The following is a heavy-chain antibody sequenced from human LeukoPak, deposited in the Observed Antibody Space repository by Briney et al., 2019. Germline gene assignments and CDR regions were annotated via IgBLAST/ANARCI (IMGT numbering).Heavy chain of an antibody. CDR2: IYYSGST. CDR1: GGSFSGYY. D-gene: IGHD2-2*01. Sequence: PSETLSLTCAVYGGSFSGYYWSWIRQPPGKGLEWIGYIYYSGSTNYNPSLKSRVTISVDTSKNQFSLKLSSVTAADTAVYYCARQTSCSSTSCYVRAFDIWGQGTMVAVSS. J-gene: IGHJ3*02. CDR3: ARQTSCSSTSCYVRAFDI. V-gene: IGHV4-59*08.